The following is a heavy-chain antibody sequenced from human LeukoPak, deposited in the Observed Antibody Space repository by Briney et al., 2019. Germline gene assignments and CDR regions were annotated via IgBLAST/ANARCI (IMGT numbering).Heavy chain of an antibody. CDR1: GFTVSSNY. CDR3: ASGTHGPYCSSTSCPAAAY. J-gene: IGHJ4*02. Sequence: GGSLRLSCAASGFTVSSNYMSWVRQAPGKGLEWVSVIYSGGSTYYADSVKGRFTISRDNSKNTLYLQMNSLRAEDTAVYYCASGTHGPYCSSTSCPAAAYWGQGTLVTVSS. D-gene: IGHD2-2*01. V-gene: IGHV3-53*01. CDR2: IYSGGST.